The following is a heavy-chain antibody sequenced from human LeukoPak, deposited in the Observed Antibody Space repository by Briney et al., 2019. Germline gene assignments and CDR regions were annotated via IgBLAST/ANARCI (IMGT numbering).Heavy chain of an antibody. CDR1: GGSFSGCY. Sequence: SETLSLTCAVYGGSFSGCYWSWIRQPPGKGLEWIGEINHSGSTNYNPSLKSRVTISVDTSKNQFSLKLSSVTAADTAVYYCASYYYDSSGYTYFDYWGQGTLVTVSS. CDR3: ASYYYDSSGYTYFDY. D-gene: IGHD3-22*01. V-gene: IGHV4-34*01. CDR2: INHSGST. J-gene: IGHJ4*02.